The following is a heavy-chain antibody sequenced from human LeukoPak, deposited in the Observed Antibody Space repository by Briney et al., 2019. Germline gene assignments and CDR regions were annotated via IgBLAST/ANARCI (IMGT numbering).Heavy chain of an antibody. J-gene: IGHJ4*02. CDR3: AKDTDYGGNSAILDY. V-gene: IGHV3-30*18. CDR1: GFTFSSYG. Sequence: GGSLRLSCAASGFTFSSYGMHWVRQAPGKGLEWVAVISYDGSNKYYADSVKGRFTISRDNSKNTLYLQMNSLRAEDTAVYYCAKDTDYGGNSAILDYWDQGTLVTVSS. CDR2: ISYDGSNK. D-gene: IGHD4-23*01.